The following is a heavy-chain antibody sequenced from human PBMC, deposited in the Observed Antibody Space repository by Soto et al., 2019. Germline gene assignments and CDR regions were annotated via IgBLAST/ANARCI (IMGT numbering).Heavy chain of an antibody. CDR2: IWYDGSNK. CDR3: AKDLLNVVVAATAELDAFDI. V-gene: IGHV3-33*06. J-gene: IGHJ3*02. Sequence: PWGSLRLSCAASGFTFSSYGMHWVRQAPGKGLEWVAVIWYDGSNKYYADSVKGRFTISRDDSKNTLYLQMNSLRAEDTAVYYCAKDLLNVVVAATAELDAFDIWGQGTMVTVSS. D-gene: IGHD2-15*01. CDR1: GFTFSSYG.